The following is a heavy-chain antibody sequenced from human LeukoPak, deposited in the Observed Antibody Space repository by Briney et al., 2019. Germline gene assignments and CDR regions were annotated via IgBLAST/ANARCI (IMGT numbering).Heavy chain of an antibody. CDR2: IYTSGST. CDR3: ASSNYGSGSFDY. J-gene: IGHJ4*02. Sequence: SETLSLTCTVSGGATTTYYWSWIRQPAGKGLEWIGRIYTSGSTNYNPSLKSRVTISVDTSKNQFSLKLSSVTAADTAVYYCASSNYGSGSFDYWGQGTLVTVSS. CDR1: GGATTTYY. V-gene: IGHV4-4*07. D-gene: IGHD3-10*01.